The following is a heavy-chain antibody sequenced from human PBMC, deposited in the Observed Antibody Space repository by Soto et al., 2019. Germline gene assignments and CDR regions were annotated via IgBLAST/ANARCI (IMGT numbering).Heavy chain of an antibody. CDR2: IIPILGIA. CDR3: ARANDYGDYAHDY. CDR1: GGTFSSST. J-gene: IGHJ4*02. Sequence: SVKVSCKASGGTFSSSTISWVRQAPGQGLEWMGRIIPILGIADYAQKFQGRVTITADKSTSTAYMELSSLRSEDTAVYYCARANDYGDYAHDYWGQGTLVTVSS. D-gene: IGHD4-17*01. V-gene: IGHV1-69*02.